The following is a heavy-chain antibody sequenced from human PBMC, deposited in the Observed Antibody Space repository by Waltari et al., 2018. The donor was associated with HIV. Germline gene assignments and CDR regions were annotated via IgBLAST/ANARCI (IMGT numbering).Heavy chain of an antibody. D-gene: IGHD3-9*01. J-gene: IGHJ6*02. CDR1: GFTFRSYG. CDR2: ILYDGSNK. V-gene: IGHV3-30*18. CDR3: AKDTDLTGFFYYYGLDV. Sequence: QVQLVESGGGVVQPGRSLRLSCAASGFTFRSYGMHWVRQASGKGLEWVAVILYDGSNKYYADSVKGRFTSSRDNSKNTLYLQMNSLRAEDTAVYYCAKDTDLTGFFYYYGLDVWGQGTTVTVSS.